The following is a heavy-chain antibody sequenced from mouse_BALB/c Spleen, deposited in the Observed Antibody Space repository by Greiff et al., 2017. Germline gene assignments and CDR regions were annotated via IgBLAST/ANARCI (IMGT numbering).Heavy chain of an antibody. CDR2: ISYSGST. V-gene: IGHV3-2*02. J-gene: IGHJ3*01. D-gene: IGHD1-1*01. CDR1: GYSITSDYA. CDR3: ARSKLPWFAY. Sequence: EVKLMESGPGLVKPSQSLSLTCTVTGYSITSDYAWNWIRQFPGNKLEWMGYISYSGSTSYNPSLKSRISITRDTSKNQFFLQLNSVTTEDTATYYCARSKLPWFAYWGQGTLVTVSA.